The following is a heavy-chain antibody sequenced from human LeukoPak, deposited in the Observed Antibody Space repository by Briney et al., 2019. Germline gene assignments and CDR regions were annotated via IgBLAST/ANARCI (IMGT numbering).Heavy chain of an antibody. J-gene: IGHJ4*02. CDR3: VEGLLMEG. CDR1: GFTFSSYG. V-gene: IGHV3-30*03. D-gene: IGHD1-1*01. Sequence: GGSLRLSCAASGFTFSSYGMHWVRQAPGKGLEWVAVISYDGSNKYYADSVKGRFAISRDDSKNTLYLQMNSLRAEDTAVYYCVEGLLMEGWGQGTLVTVSS. CDR2: ISYDGSNK.